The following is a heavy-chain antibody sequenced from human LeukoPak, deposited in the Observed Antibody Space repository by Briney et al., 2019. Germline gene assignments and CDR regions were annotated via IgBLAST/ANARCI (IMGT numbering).Heavy chain of an antibody. CDR3: ARDFRLQFWRTIDY. CDR1: GYTFTSYD. Sequence: ASVKVSCKASGYTFTSYDINWVRQATGQGLEWMGWMNPNSGNTSYAQKFQGRVTMTRDTSTSTVYMELSSLRSEDTAVYYCARDFRLQFWRTIDYWGQGTLVTVSS. J-gene: IGHJ4*02. CDR2: MNPNSGNT. D-gene: IGHD3-3*02. V-gene: IGHV1-8*01.